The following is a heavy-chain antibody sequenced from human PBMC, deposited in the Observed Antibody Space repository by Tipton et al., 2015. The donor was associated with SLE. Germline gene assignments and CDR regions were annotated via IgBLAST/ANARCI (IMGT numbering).Heavy chain of an antibody. CDR1: GGSISSGGYY. Sequence: TLSLTCTVSGGSISSGGYYWSWIRQHPGKGLEWIGNIYYSGSTNSNPSLKSRVTISVDTTKTQFSLKLSSVTAADTAVYYCARQGEYSSSSGFWFDPWGQGTLVTVSS. J-gene: IGHJ5*02. CDR3: ARQGEYSSSSGFWFDP. V-gene: IGHV4-31*03. D-gene: IGHD6-6*01. CDR2: IYYSGST.